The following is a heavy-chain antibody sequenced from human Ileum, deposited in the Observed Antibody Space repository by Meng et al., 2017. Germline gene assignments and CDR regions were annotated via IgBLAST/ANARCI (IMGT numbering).Heavy chain of an antibody. J-gene: IGHJ4*02. CDR3: ARGIGTHGRYYSDY. CDR1: GFTFSSYG. V-gene: IGHV3-23*03. CDR2: LSGNSNT. D-gene: IGHD3-9*01. Sequence: EVQLLESGGGCVQPGGSLRLSCTASGFTFSSYGMSWVRQAPGKGLEWVSGLSGNSNTYYAESVMGRFAISRDNSKNTLYLQMNSLKAEDTAVYYCARGIGTHGRYYSDYWGQGTLVTVSS.